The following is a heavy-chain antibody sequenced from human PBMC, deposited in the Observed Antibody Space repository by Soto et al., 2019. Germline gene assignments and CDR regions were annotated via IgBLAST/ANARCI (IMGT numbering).Heavy chain of an antibody. J-gene: IGHJ6*02. CDR3: ARVRGYYYGLDV. V-gene: IGHV3-23*01. CDR2: ITGTGGNT. Sequence: EVQLLESGGGLVQPGGSLRLSCAASGFTLSTYGMTWVRQAPGKGLEWVSAITGTGGNTYYVESVKGRFTVSRDNSKNMLYLQVNSLRAEGTAVYYCARVRGYYYGLDVWGQGTTVTVSS. CDR1: GFTLSTYG.